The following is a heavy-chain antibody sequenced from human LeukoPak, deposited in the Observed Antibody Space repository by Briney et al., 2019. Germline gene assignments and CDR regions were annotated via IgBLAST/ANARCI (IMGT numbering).Heavy chain of an antibody. CDR1: GYTFTGYY. J-gene: IGHJ4*02. CDR3: ARGLNRWRSGTDFDY. D-gene: IGHD3-10*01. CDR2: INPNSGGT. V-gene: IGHV1-2*02. Sequence: GASVKVSCKASGYTFTGYYMLWVRQAPGQGLEWMGWINPNSGGTNYAQKFQGRVTMTRDTSISTAYMELSRLRSDDTAVYYCARGLNRWRSGTDFDYWGQGTLVTVSS.